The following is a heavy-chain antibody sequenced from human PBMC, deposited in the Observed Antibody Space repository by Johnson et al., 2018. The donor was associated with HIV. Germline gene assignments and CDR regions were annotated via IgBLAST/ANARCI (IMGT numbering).Heavy chain of an antibody. CDR1: GFTFSDYY. CDR2: ISSSGSTI. J-gene: IGHJ3*02. D-gene: IGHD2-15*01. CDR3: ARARWYLGGGSCCAFDI. Sequence: QVYLVESGGGVVQPGRSLRLSCAASGFTFSDYYMSWIRQAPGKGLEWVSYISSSGSTIYYADSVKGRFTLSRDNAKNSLYLQMNSLRAEDTAVYYCARARWYLGGGSCCAFDIWGQGTMVTVSS. V-gene: IGHV3-11*04.